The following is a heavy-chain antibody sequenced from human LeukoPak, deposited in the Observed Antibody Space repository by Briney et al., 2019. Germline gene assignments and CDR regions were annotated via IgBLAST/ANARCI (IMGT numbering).Heavy chain of an antibody. D-gene: IGHD6-19*01. CDR3: AKDLRSGWYEVDAFDI. V-gene: IGHV3-23*01. J-gene: IGHJ3*02. CDR1: GFTFSSYA. Sequence: GGSLRLSCAASGFTFSSYAMSWVRQAPGKGLEWVSAISGSGGSTYYADSVKGRFTISRDNSKNTLYLQMNSLRAEDTAVYYCAKDLRSGWYEVDAFDIRGQGTMVTVSS. CDR2: ISGSGGST.